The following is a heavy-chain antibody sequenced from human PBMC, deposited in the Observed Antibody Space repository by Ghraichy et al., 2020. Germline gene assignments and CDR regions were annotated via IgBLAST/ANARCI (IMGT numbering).Heavy chain of an antibody. CDR1: GFTVSSNY. CDR2: IYSGGST. V-gene: IGHV3-53*01. J-gene: IGHJ4*02. CDR3: ARAAVGGYDLKS. D-gene: IGHD5-12*01. Sequence: GGSLRLSCAASGFTVSSNYMSWVRQAPGKGLEWVSVIYSGGSTYYADSVKGRFTISRDNSKNTLYLQMNSLRAEDTAVYYCARAAVGGYDLKSWGQGTLVTVSS.